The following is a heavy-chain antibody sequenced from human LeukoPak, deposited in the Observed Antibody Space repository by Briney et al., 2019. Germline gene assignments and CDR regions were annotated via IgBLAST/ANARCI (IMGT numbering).Heavy chain of an antibody. V-gene: IGHV4-34*01. D-gene: IGHD3-22*01. Sequence: SETLSLTCAVYGGSFSGYYWSWIRQPPGKGLEWIGEINHSGSTNYNPSLKSRVTISVDTSKNQFSLKLSSVTAADTAVYYCARRARYHYDSSGYHNYWGQGTLVTVSS. CDR1: GGSFSGYY. CDR3: ARRARYHYDSSGYHNY. CDR2: INHSGST. J-gene: IGHJ4*02.